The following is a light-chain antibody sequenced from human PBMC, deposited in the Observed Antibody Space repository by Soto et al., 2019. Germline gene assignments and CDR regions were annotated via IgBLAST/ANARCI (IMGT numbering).Light chain of an antibody. Sequence: DILMTQSPSSLSASVGDRVTITCQASQDISNNVNWYQQKAGKAPKLLIYDASNLETGVPLKFSGSGTGTDVTFTISSLQPEDIATYFCQQYDNLPPLTFGGGTKVQIK. V-gene: IGKV1-33*01. CDR1: QDISNN. CDR3: QQYDNLPPLT. J-gene: IGKJ4*01. CDR2: DAS.